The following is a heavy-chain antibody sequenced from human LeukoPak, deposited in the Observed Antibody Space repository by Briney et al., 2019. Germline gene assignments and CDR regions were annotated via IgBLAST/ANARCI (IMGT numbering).Heavy chain of an antibody. CDR2: ISYDGSNK. CDR1: GFTFSSYG. J-gene: IGHJ4*02. Sequence: GGSLRLSCAASGFTFSSYGMHWVRQAPGKGLEWVAVISYDGSNKYYADSVKGRFTISRDNSKNTLYLQMNSLRAEDTAVYYCANNHIVATIWAFDYWGQGTLVTVSS. D-gene: IGHD5-12*01. CDR3: ANNHIVATIWAFDY. V-gene: IGHV3-30*18.